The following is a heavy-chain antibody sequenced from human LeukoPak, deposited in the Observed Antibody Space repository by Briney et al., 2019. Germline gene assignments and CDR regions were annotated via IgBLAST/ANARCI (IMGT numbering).Heavy chain of an antibody. Sequence: ASAKVSCKASGYTITSYAMHWVRQAPGQRLEWMGWINAGNGNTRYSQKFQGRVTITRDTSASTAYMELSSLRSEDTAVYYCARSPRPAVRWLVKPLSGHPFDYWGQGTLVTVSS. CDR1: GYTITSYA. V-gene: IGHV1-3*01. D-gene: IGHD6-19*01. CDR3: ARSPRPAVRWLVKPLSGHPFDY. CDR2: INAGNGNT. J-gene: IGHJ4*02.